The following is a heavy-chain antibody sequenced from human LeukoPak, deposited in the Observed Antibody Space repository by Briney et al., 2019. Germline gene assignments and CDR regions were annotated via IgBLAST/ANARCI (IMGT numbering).Heavy chain of an antibody. CDR2: ISSSSSYI. J-gene: IGHJ4*02. CDR3: ARVSLELTYFDY. V-gene: IGHV3-21*01. Sequence: GGSLRLSCAASGFTFSSYSMNWVRQAPGKGLEWVSSISSSSSYIYYADSVKGRFTISRDNANNSLYLQMNSLRAEDTAVYYCARVSLELTYFDYWGQGTLVTVSS. D-gene: IGHD1-7*01. CDR1: GFTFSSYS.